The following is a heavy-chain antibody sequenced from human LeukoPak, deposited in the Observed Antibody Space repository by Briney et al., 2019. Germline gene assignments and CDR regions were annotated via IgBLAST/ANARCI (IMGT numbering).Heavy chain of an antibody. CDR2: INPNSGGT. CDR1: GYTFTSYA. CDR3: AREIDAFDI. V-gene: IGHV1-2*02. J-gene: IGHJ3*02. Sequence: ASVKVSCKASGYTFTSYAMNWVRQAPGQGLEWMGWINPNSGGTNYAQRFQGRVTMTRDTSISTAYMELSRLRSDDTAVYYCAREIDAFDIWGQGTMVTVSS.